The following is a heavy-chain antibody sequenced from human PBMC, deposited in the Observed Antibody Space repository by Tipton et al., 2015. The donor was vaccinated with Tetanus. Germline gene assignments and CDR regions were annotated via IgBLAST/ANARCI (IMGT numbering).Heavy chain of an antibody. CDR3: ARPGVGGYTGYYFDF. CDR1: GGSLRSSDYY. J-gene: IGHJ4*02. V-gene: IGHV4-39*01. D-gene: IGHD5-12*01. CDR2: VSYSGRT. Sequence: TLSLTCIVSGGSLRSSDYYGAWVRQSPVKGLEWIGSVSYSGRTYYNPSLKSRVTMSVDTSKNQFSLKLDSVTAADAAVYYCARPGVGGYTGYYFDFWGQGTVVTVSS.